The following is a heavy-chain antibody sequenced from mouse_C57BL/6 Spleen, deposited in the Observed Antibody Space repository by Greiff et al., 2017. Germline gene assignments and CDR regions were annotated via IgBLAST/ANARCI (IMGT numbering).Heavy chain of an antibody. CDR3: ARGLLGFDY. CDR2: ISDGGSYT. Sequence: EVQRVESGGGLVKPGGSLKLSCAASGFTFSSYAMSWVRQTPEKRLEWVATISDGGSYTYYPDNVKGRFTISRDNAKNNLYLQMSHLKSEDTAMYYCARGLLGFDYWGQGTTLTVSS. CDR1: GFTFSSYA. D-gene: IGHD2-10*01. J-gene: IGHJ2*01. V-gene: IGHV5-4*01.